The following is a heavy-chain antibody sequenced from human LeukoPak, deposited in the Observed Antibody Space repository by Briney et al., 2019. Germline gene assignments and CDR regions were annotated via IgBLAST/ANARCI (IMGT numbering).Heavy chain of an antibody. CDR2: ISYDGSNK. J-gene: IGHJ6*02. D-gene: IGHD2-2*01. V-gene: IGHV3-30-3*01. CDR3: AREVVESVPAAMGGYGMDV. Sequence: PGRSLGLSCAASGFTFSSYAMHWVRQAPGKGLEWVAVISYDGSNKYYADSVKGRFTISRDNSKNTLYLQMNSLRAEDTAVYYCAREVVESVPAAMGGYGMDVWGQGTTVTVSS. CDR1: GFTFSSYA.